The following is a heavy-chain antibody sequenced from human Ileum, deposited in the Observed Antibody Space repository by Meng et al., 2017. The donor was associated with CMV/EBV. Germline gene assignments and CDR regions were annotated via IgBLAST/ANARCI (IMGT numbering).Heavy chain of an antibody. CDR3: ARGVAGGPFDY. D-gene: IGHD2-15*01. Sequence: QAPLRQVGQGLWTPAGTLPLPCAFYGGSFSGYYWSWIRQPPGKGLEWIGEINHSGSTNYNPSLKSRVTISVDTSKNQFFLKLSSVTAADTAVYYCARGVAGGPFDYWGQGTLVTVSS. CDR2: INHSGST. V-gene: IGHV4-34*01. J-gene: IGHJ4*02. CDR1: GGSFSGYY.